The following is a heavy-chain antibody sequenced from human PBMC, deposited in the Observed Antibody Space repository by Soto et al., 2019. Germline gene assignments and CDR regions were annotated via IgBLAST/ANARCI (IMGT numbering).Heavy chain of an antibody. V-gene: IGHV3-30*18. J-gene: IGHJ4*02. CDR2: ISYDGSNK. D-gene: IGHD3-9*01. CDR3: AKDRALEYDILTGYFDY. Sequence: GGSLRLSCAASGFTFSSYGMHWVRQAPGKGLEWVAVISYDGSNKYYADSVKGRFTISRDNSKNTLYLQMNSLRAEDTAVYYSAKDRALEYDILTGYFDYWGQGTLVTVSS. CDR1: GFTFSSYG.